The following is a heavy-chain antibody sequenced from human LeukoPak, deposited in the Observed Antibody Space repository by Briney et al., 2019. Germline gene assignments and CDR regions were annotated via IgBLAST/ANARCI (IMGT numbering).Heavy chain of an antibody. CDR3: AKGPVVPVATYYFDC. V-gene: IGHV3-23*01. D-gene: IGHD2-2*01. Sequence: PGGSLRLSCAASGFTFSTYAMTWVRQSPGKGLEWVSAISGSGADTFYADSVKGRFTISRDNSKNTMYPQMNSLRAEDTATYYCAKGPVVPVATYYFDCWGQGTLVTVSS. J-gene: IGHJ4*02. CDR2: ISGSGADT. CDR1: GFTFSTYA.